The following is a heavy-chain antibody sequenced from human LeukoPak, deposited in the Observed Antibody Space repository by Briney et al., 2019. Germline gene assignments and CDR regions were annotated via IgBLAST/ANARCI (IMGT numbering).Heavy chain of an antibody. D-gene: IGHD6-19*01. CDR2: INAGNGNT. J-gene: IGHJ5*02. CDR1: GYTFTSYY. Sequence: ASVKVSCKASGYTFTSYYMHWVRQAPGQGLEWMGWINAGNGNTKYSQKFQGRVTITRDTSASTAYMELSSLRSEDTAVYYCARSRGFHSSGWPSNWFDPWGQGTLVTVSS. CDR3: ARSRGFHSSGWPSNWFDP. V-gene: IGHV1-3*01.